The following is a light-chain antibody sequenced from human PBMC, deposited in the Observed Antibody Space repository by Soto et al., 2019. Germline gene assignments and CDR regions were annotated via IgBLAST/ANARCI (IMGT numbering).Light chain of an antibody. Sequence: EIVMTQSPDTLSVSPGERVTLSCRASQSVSSDLAWYQQKPGQAPRLLIYGASTRATDIAARFSGSGSGTEFTLTISSLQSEDFAVYYCQQYGSSPQTFGGGTKVEIK. V-gene: IGKV3-15*01. CDR1: QSVSSD. CDR3: QQYGSSPQT. CDR2: GAS. J-gene: IGKJ4*01.